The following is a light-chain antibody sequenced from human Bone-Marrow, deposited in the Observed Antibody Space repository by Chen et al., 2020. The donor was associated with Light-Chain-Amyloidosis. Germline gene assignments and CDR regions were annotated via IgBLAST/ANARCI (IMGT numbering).Light chain of an antibody. CDR1: NLGATS. V-gene: IGLV3-21*02. Sequence: SYVLPQPSSVSVAPGQTAPLSRGGNNLGATSVHWYQQTPGQPPLLVVYDDSDRPSGIAERLSGSNSGNTATLTISRVEAGDEADYYCQVWDRSSDRPVFGGGTKLTVL. J-gene: IGLJ3*02. CDR2: DDS. CDR3: QVWDRSSDRPV.